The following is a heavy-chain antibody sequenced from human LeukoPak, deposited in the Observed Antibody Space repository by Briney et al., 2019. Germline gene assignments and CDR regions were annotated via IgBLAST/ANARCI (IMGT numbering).Heavy chain of an antibody. CDR3: ARSPHILTGENFDY. D-gene: IGHD3-9*01. CDR2: IIPMFGSA. CDR1: GGTLSNYA. V-gene: IGHV1-69*06. Sequence: EASVKVSCKASGGTLSNYAINWLRQAPGQGLEWMGGIIPMFGSANYAQKLQGRVTITVDKSTYTAFMHLSRLRSDDTAVYYCARSPHILTGENFDYWGQGTLLTVSS. J-gene: IGHJ4*02.